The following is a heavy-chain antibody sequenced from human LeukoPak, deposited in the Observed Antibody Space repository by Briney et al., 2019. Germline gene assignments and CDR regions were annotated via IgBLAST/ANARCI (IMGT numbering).Heavy chain of an antibody. CDR1: GFTFSSYG. CDR2: ISYDGSNK. J-gene: IGHJ5*02. D-gene: IGHD3-3*01. Sequence: GGSLRLSCAASGFTFSSYGMHWVRQAPGKGLEWVAVISYDGSNKYYADSVKGRFTISRDNSKNTLYLQMNSLRAEDTAVYYCAKANPAYFDLDPWGQGTLVTVSS. V-gene: IGHV3-30*18. CDR3: AKANPAYFDLDP.